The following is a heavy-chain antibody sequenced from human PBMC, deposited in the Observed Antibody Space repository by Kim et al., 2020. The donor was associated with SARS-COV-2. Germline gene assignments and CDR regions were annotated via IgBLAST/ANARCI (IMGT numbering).Heavy chain of an antibody. CDR2: ISYDGSNK. Sequence: GGSLRLSCAASGFTFSSYGMHWVRQAPGKGLEWVAVISYDGSNKYYADSVKGRFTISRDNSKNTLYLQMNSLRAEDTAVYYCATPRYTLGGVISGMDVWG. CDR3: ATPRYTLGGVISGMDV. CDR1: GFTFSSYG. V-gene: IGHV3-33*05. J-gene: IGHJ6*01. D-gene: IGHD3-16*01.